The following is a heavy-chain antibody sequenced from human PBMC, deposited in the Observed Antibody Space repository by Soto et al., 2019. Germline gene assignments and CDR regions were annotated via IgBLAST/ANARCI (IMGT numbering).Heavy chain of an antibody. Sequence: GASVKVSCKASGYTFTGYYMHWLRQAPGQGLGWMGWINPNSGGTNYAQKFQGRVTMTRDTSISTAYMELSRLRSDDTAVYYCARDGAYYDILTGYYIDAFDIWGQGTMVTVSS. J-gene: IGHJ3*02. CDR2: INPNSGGT. D-gene: IGHD3-9*01. V-gene: IGHV1-2*02. CDR3: ARDGAYYDILTGYYIDAFDI. CDR1: GYTFTGYY.